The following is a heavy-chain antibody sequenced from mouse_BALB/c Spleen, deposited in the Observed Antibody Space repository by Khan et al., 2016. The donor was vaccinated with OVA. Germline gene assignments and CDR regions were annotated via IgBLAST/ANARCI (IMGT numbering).Heavy chain of an antibody. D-gene: IGHD1-2*01. J-gene: IGHJ4*01. V-gene: IGHV14-3*02. Sequence: VQLKESGAELVKPGASVKLSCTASGFNIKDTYIHWVKQRPEQGLEWIGRIDPANGNIKYDSKFQGKATITADTSPNTAYLQLSSLTSEDTAVYYCTYSLLLDAMDYWGQGTSVTVSS. CDR2: IDPANGNI. CDR3: TYSLLLDAMDY. CDR1: GFNIKDTY.